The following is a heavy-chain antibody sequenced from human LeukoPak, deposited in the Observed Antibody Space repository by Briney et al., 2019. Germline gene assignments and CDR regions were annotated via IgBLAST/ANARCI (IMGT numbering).Heavy chain of an antibody. CDR3: ARGHSGYDSSPYFDY. J-gene: IGHJ4*02. CDR2: ISYDGSNK. CDR1: GFTFSSYA. Sequence: GGPLRLSCAASGFTFSSYAMHWVRQAPGKGLEWVAVISYDGSNKYYADSVKGRFTISRDNSKNTLYLQMNSLRAEDTAVYYCARGHSGYDSSPYFDYWGQGTLVTVSS. V-gene: IGHV3-30*04. D-gene: IGHD5-12*01.